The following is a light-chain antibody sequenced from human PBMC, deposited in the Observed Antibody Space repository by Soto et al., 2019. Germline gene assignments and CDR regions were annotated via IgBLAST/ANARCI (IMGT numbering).Light chain of an antibody. CDR1: QSISSW. J-gene: IGKJ1*01. V-gene: IGKV1-5*01. CDR3: QQYNSYSWT. Sequence: DIPMTPSPFPPAASVGDRVNITFRASQSISSWLAWYQQKPGKAPKLLIYDASSLESGVPSRFSGSGSGTEFTLTISSLQPDDFATYYCQQYNSYSWTCGQGTKVDIK. CDR2: DAS.